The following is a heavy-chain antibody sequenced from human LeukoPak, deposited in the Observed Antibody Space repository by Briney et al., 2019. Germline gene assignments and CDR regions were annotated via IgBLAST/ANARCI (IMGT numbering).Heavy chain of an antibody. D-gene: IGHD4-17*01. CDR3: AKDPTPYGDHPFDY. CDR1: GFTFSSYA. Sequence: QPGGSLRLSCAASGFTFSSYARSWVRQAPGKGLEWVSAISGSGGSTYYADSVKGRFTISRDNSKNTLYLQMNSLRAEDTAVYYCAKDPTPYGDHPFDYWGQGTLVTVSS. V-gene: IGHV3-23*01. J-gene: IGHJ4*02. CDR2: ISGSGGST.